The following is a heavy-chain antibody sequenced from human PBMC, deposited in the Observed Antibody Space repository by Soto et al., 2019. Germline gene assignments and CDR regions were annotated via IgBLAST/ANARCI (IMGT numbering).Heavy chain of an antibody. CDR3: ARDLVGFSSGTNWFDP. D-gene: IGHD6-6*01. J-gene: IGHJ5*02. V-gene: IGHV1-2*04. CDR2: INPNSGGT. CDR1: GYTLTGYY. Sequence: GASVKVSCKASGYTLTGYYMHWVRQAPGQGLEWMGWINPNSGGTNYAQKFQGWVTMTRDTSISTAYMELSRLRSDDTAVYYCARDLVGFSSGTNWFDPWGQGTLVTVSS.